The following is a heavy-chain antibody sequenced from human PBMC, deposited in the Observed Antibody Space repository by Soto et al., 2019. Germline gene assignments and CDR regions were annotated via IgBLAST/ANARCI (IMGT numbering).Heavy chain of an antibody. CDR3: ALGFDSITYDADLRGPFDI. D-gene: IGHD3-10*01. CDR2: ISYDGSNK. Sequence: QVQLVESGGGVVQPRRSLSISCAASGFTFSSYGMHWVRQAPGKGLEWVAVISYDGSNKYYADSVKGRFTISRDNSKNTLYLQMNSLRAEDTAVYYCALGFDSITYDADLRGPFDIWGQGTMVTVSS. J-gene: IGHJ3*02. CDR1: GFTFSSYG. V-gene: IGHV3-30*03.